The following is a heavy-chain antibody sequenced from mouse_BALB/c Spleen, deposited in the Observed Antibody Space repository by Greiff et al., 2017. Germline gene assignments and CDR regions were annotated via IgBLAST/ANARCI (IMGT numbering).Heavy chain of an antibody. V-gene: IGHV5-17*02. CDR3: AKLLRGRAMDY. D-gene: IGHD1-1*01. J-gene: IGHJ4*01. CDR2: ISSGSSTI. CDR1: GFTFSSFG. Sequence: EVQLVESGGGLVQPGGSRKLSCAASGFTFSSFGMHWVRQAPEKGLEWVAYISSGSSTIYYAATVKGRFTISRDNPKNTLFLQMTSLRSEDTAMYYCAKLLRGRAMDYWGQGTSVTVSS.